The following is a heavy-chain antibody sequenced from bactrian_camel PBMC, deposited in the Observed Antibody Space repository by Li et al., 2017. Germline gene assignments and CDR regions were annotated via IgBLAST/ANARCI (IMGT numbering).Heavy chain of an antibody. V-gene: IGHV3S53*01. J-gene: IGHJ4*01. D-gene: IGHD1*01. CDR2: IDSDGAT. Sequence: HVQLVESGGGSVQAGGSLRLTCIASGYSEYAEYCLGWFRQAPGKERGGLASIDSDGATTYADSVKGRFIISKDNARNTLYLQMNNLKPEDTAEYYCAADQFEKGCAGSEFGLYGQGTQVTVS. CDR1: GYSEYAEYC.